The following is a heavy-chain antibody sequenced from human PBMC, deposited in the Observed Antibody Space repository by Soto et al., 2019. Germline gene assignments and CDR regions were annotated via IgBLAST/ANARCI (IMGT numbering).Heavy chain of an antibody. D-gene: IGHD6-19*01. Sequence: PSEALSLTCAVYVDSFSGYYWSWVRQSPGKGLEWVGEINHSGNTNYNPSLKSRVSISIDKAKNQFSLNLTSMTAADTAFYYCARSSSGWYKGSFDYWGLGTLVTVSS. CDR1: VDSFSGYY. V-gene: IGHV4-34*01. CDR3: ARSSSGWYKGSFDY. CDR2: INHSGNT. J-gene: IGHJ4*02.